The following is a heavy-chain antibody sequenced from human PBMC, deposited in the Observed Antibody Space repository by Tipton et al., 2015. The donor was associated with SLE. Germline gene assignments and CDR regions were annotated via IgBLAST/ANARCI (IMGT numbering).Heavy chain of an antibody. J-gene: IGHJ6*03. Sequence: LVKPSETLSITCGVSGYSIRSGYYWDWIRLAPGKGLEWIGSIYHSGSTYYNPSLKSRVTLSLDTSKNQFSLSLTSVTAADTAIYYCARGVAGYFYFCYMDVWAKGTTVTIS. CDR3: ARGVAGYFYFCYMDV. CDR2: IYHSGST. V-gene: IGHV4-38-2*01. CDR1: GYSIRSGYY.